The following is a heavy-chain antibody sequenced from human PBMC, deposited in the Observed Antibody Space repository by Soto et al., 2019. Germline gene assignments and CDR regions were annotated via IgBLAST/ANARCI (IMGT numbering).Heavy chain of an antibody. V-gene: IGHV3-23*01. D-gene: IGHD3-22*01. CDR3: AKCGYYDSSGDAIFDY. Sequence: LRLSCTGSGFTVSRYPMRCVRQAPGKGLEWVSAISGSGGSTYYADSVKGRFTISRDNSKNTLYLQMNSLRAEDTAVYYCAKCGYYDSSGDAIFDYWRQGPLVPVYS. CDR1: GFTVSRYP. J-gene: IGHJ4*02. CDR2: ISGSGGST.